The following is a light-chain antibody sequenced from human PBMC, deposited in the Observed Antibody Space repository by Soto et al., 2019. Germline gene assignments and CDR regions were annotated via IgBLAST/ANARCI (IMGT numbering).Light chain of an antibody. CDR3: AAWDDSLSGVV. J-gene: IGLJ2*01. V-gene: IGLV1-47*01. CDR2: RNN. CDR1: SSNIGSYY. Sequence: QSVLTQPPSASGTPGQRVTISCSGSSSNIGSYYVYWYQQLPGTAPKLLIYRNNQRSSGVPDRFSGSKSGTSASLAISGLGSEDEDDYYCAAWDDSLSGVVFGGGTKLTVL.